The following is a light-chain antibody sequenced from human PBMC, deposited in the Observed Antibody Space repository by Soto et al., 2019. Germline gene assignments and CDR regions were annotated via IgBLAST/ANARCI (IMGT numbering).Light chain of an antibody. V-gene: IGKV3-20*01. Sequence: EIVLTQSPVTLSLYPGERATLSCRASQSVRSNFLAWYQQKPGQAPRLLIYGASNRATGIPDRFSGSGSGTDFTLTISRLEPEDFAVYYCQQYGSSPWTFGQGTKVDIK. CDR1: QSVRSNF. CDR3: QQYGSSPWT. J-gene: IGKJ1*01. CDR2: GAS.